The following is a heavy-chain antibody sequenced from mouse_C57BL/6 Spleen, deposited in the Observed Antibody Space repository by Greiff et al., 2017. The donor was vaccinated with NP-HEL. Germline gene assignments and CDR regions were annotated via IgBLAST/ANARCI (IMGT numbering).Heavy chain of an antibody. CDR3: AIWAHYGSSWDYAMDY. CDR1: GYTFTSYW. CDR2: IHPSDSDT. V-gene: IGHV1-74*01. D-gene: IGHD1-1*01. Sequence: VQLQQPGAELVKPGASVKVSCKASGYTFTSYWMHRVKQRPGQGLEWIGRIHPSDSDTNYNQKFKGKATLTVDKSSSTAYMQLSSLTSEDSAVYYCAIWAHYGSSWDYAMDYWGQGTSVTVSS. J-gene: IGHJ4*01.